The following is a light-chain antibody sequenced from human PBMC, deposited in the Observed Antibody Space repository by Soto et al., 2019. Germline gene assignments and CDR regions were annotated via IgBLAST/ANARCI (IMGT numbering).Light chain of an antibody. CDR2: TAS. V-gene: IGKV1-6*01. CDR3: IQDYNYPLT. J-gene: IGKJ4*01. CDR1: QGIRSE. Sequence: AIQMTQSPSSLSPSVGARVTITCRASQGIRSELGWYQQKPGKAPNLXIYTASTLQSGVPSRFSGSGSGTDVTLTISSLQPEDFATYYCIQDYNYPLTFGGGTKVDIK.